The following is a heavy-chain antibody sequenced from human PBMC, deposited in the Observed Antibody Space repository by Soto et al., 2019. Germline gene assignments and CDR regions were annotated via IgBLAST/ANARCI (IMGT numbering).Heavy chain of an antibody. CDR3: AKGLYVGDDGVPHY. D-gene: IGHD5-12*01. J-gene: IGHJ4*02. CDR1: GCTFISYA. CDR2: ISGSGDNT. Sequence: EVQLLESGGGLVQPGGSLILSCAVSGCTFISYAMTWVRQAPGKGLEWVSAISGSGDNTYYADSVKGRFTISRDSSKNTLAVQMDSLRVEDTAVDYCAKGLYVGDDGVPHYWGQGTLVTVSS. V-gene: IGHV3-23*01.